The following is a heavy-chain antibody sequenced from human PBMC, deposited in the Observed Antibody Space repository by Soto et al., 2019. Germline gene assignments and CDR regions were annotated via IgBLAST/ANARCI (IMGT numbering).Heavy chain of an antibody. Sequence: SETLSLTCTVSDCSISNFDLSWVRQPPGKGLEWIGYISSSGNTNYNPSLKSRVSISVDTSKNQFSLNLTSVTAADKGVYYCARAPMVLTRFYFDSWGQGTPVTVSS. V-gene: IGHV4-59*01. CDR3: ARAPMVLTRFYFDS. J-gene: IGHJ4*02. D-gene: IGHD3-22*01. CDR2: ISSSGNT. CDR1: DCSISNFD.